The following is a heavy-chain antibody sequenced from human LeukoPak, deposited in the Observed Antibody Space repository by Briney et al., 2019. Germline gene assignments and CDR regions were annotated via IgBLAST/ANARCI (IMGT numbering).Heavy chain of an antibody. J-gene: IGHJ6*03. V-gene: IGHV3-21*04. Sequence: GGSLRLSCEAFGFTFTSYNMNWVRQAPGKGLEWVSSISSSTNYIHYADSVKGRFTISRDNAKNTLYLQMNSLRAEDTAVYYCARGLSGYYYYMDVWGKGTTVTISS. CDR1: GFTFTSYN. CDR2: ISSSTNYI. CDR3: ARGLSGYYYYMDV. D-gene: IGHD3-10*01.